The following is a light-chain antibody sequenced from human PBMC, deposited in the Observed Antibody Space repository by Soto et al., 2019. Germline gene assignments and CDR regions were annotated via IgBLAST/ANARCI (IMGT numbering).Light chain of an antibody. CDR2: AAS. V-gene: IGKV1-12*02. Sequence: DIQMTQSPSSVSASVGDRVTITCRASQSISSWLAWYQQKPGKAPKLLIYAASSLQSGVPSRFSGSVYGTFFTLTVSSLQPEDVATYYCQQDNSFPWTFGRGTKVEIK. CDR1: QSISSW. J-gene: IGKJ1*01. CDR3: QQDNSFPWT.